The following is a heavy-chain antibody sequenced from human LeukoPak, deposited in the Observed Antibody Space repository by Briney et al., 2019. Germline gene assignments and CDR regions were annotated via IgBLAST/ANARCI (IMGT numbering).Heavy chain of an antibody. V-gene: IGHV4-31*03. Sequence: PSETLSLTCTVSGGSISSGGYYWSWIRQHPGKGLEWIGYIYYSGSTYYNPSLKSRVTISVDTSKNQFSLKLSSVTAADTAVYYCARVVATTSLFDCWGQGTLVTVSS. CDR2: IYYSGST. J-gene: IGHJ4*02. CDR1: GGSISSGGYY. CDR3: ARVVATTSLFDC. D-gene: IGHD5-12*01.